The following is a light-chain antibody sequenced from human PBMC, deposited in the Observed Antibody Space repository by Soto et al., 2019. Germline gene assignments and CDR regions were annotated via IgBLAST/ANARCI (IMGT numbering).Light chain of an antibody. Sequence: EIVMTHSPATLSVSPVERATLSCRASQSVSSDLAWYQQKPGQAPRLLMFGASIRATNISARFTGSRSGTDFTLTISSLQSEDFAVYFCQQYNTWPRTFGQGTKVDIK. CDR3: QQYNTWPRT. J-gene: IGKJ1*01. V-gene: IGKV3-15*01. CDR1: QSVSSD. CDR2: GAS.